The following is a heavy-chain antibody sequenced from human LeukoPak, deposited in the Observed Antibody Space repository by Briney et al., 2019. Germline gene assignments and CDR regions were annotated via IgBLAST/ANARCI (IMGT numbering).Heavy chain of an antibody. V-gene: IGHV3-30*02. D-gene: IGHD5-18*01. J-gene: IGHJ4*02. CDR1: GFTFSSYN. CDR2: GRHDGSKE. CDR3: ARGYLNSYGESLLDY. Sequence: PGGSLRLSCVASGFTFSSYNIHWVRQAPGKGLEWVAFGRHDGSKESCADSLKGRFTISRDNSKNTLFLQMNSLRAEDTAIYYCARGYLNSYGESLLDYWGQGTLVTVSS.